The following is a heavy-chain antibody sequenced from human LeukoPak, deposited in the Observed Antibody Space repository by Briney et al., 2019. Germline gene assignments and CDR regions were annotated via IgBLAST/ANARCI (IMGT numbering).Heavy chain of an antibody. J-gene: IGHJ4*02. Sequence: ASVTVSCKASGGTFSSYAISWVRQAPGQGLEWMGWINPNSGDTNYAQKFQGRVTMTRDTSISTAYMELSRLRSDDTAVYYCARVRYRLAETYIDYWGQGTLVTVSS. V-gene: IGHV1-2*02. CDR3: ARVRYRLAETYIDY. CDR2: INPNSGDT. D-gene: IGHD3-16*01. CDR1: GGTFSSYA.